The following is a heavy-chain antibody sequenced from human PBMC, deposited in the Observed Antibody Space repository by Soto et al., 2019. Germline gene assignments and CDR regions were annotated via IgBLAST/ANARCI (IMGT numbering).Heavy chain of an antibody. Sequence: QLQLQESGPGLVKPSETLSLTCTVSGGSISSSTSYWVWVRQHPGKVLEWIASIYDGGNSHYHPTIRSRVTMSVDTSKNHLSLSVRSVTASDTAVYCLARHSSGSRHPGFDSWGQGTLVTVSS. CDR2: IYDGGNS. CDR1: GGSISSSTSY. CDR3: ARHSSGSRHPGFDS. D-gene: IGHD1-26*01. V-gene: IGHV4-39*01. J-gene: IGHJ4*02.